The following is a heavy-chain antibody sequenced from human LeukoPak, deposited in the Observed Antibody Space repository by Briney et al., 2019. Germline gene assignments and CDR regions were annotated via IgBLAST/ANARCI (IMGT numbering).Heavy chain of an antibody. J-gene: IGHJ4*02. CDR3: ARDLATITSY. CDR1: GFTFSSYS. CDR2: ISSSSSYI. Sequence: GGSLRLSCAASGFTFSSYSMNWVRQAPGKGLEWVSSISSSSSYIYYADSVKGRFTITRDNAKNSLYLQMNSLRAEDTAVYYCARDLATITSYWGQGTLVTVSS. V-gene: IGHV3-21*01. D-gene: IGHD5-12*01.